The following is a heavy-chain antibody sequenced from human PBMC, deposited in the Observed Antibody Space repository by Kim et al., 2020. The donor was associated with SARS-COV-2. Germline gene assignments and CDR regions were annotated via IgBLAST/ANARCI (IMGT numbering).Heavy chain of an antibody. V-gene: IGHV3-74*01. D-gene: IGHD2-2*01. J-gene: IGHJ4*02. Sequence: VKSRFNISRDDAKNTLYMQMNRMSAEDTAVYYCARDKVIVVVPAATFEYWGQGTLVTVSS. CDR3: ARDKVIVVVPAATFEY.